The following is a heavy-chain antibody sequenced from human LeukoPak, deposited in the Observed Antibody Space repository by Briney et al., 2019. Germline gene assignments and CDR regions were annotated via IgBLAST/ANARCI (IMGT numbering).Heavy chain of an antibody. CDR3: ARDGGYSYGLFDY. CDR2: IYYSGST. V-gene: IGHV4-30-4*08. CDR1: GGSISSGDYY. Sequence: SQTLSLTCTVSGGSISSGDYYWNWIRQPPGKGLEWIGYIYYSGSTYYNPSLKSRVTISVDTSKNQFSLKLSSVTAADTAVYYCARDGGYSYGLFDYWGQGTLVTVSS. J-gene: IGHJ4*02. D-gene: IGHD5-18*01.